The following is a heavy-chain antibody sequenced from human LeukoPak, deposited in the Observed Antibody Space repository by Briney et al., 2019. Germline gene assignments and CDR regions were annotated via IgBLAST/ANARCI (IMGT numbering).Heavy chain of an antibody. D-gene: IGHD2-2*01. J-gene: IGHJ6*02. CDR3: ARAMPYYGMDV. Sequence: GGSLRLSCAASGFTFSDYYMSWIRQAPGKGLEWVSYISSSGSTIYYADSVKGRFTISRDSAKKSLYLQMNSLRAEDTAVYYCARAMPYYGMDVWGQGTTVTVSS. V-gene: IGHV3-11*01. CDR1: GFTFSDYY. CDR2: ISSSGSTI.